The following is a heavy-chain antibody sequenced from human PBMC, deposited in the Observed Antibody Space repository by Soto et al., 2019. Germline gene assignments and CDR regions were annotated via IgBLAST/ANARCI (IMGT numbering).Heavy chain of an antibody. Sequence: EVQLVQSGAEVKKPGESLRISCKGSGYSFTSYWISWVRQMPGKGLEWMGRIDPSDSYTNYSPSFQGHVTISADKSISTASLQWSSLKASDTAMYYCVRLAMATRRGYYGMDVWGQGTTVTVSS. J-gene: IGHJ6*02. CDR3: VRLAMATRRGYYGMDV. CDR2: IDPSDSYT. V-gene: IGHV5-10-1*01. D-gene: IGHD5-12*01. CDR1: GYSFTSYW.